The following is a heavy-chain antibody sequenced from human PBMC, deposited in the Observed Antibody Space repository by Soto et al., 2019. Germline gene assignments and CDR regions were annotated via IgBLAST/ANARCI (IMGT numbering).Heavy chain of an antibody. CDR2: IYCSGST. D-gene: IGHD5-12*01. Sequence: PSETLSLTGTVSGGSLSSYYWRCLRQPPGNGLEWIGFIYCSGSTDYNPPLKSRVTISVATSKTQISLRLSSVTAADTAVYSCAMGRDGYNDNYWGQGTLVTVS. CDR3: AMGRDGYNDNY. J-gene: IGHJ4*02. CDR1: GGSLSSYY. V-gene: IGHV4-59*01.